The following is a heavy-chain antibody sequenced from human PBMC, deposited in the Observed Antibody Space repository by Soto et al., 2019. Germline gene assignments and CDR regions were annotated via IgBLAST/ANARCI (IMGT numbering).Heavy chain of an antibody. D-gene: IGHD5-18*01. V-gene: IGHV1-18*01. CDR3: ARDPTVDTAMEIFAY. CDR1: GYTFTSYG. J-gene: IGHJ4*02. CDR2: ISAYNGNT. Sequence: ASVKVSCKASGYTFTSYGISWVRQAPGQGLEWMGWISAYNGNTNYAQKLQGRVTMTTDTSTSTAYMELRSLRSDDTAVYYCARDPTVDTAMEIFAYWGQGTLVTVSS.